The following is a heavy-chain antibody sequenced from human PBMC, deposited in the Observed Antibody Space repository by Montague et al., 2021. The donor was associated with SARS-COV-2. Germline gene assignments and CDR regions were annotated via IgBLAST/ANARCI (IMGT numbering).Heavy chain of an antibody. D-gene: IGHD1-1*01. Sequence: SETLSLTCSVSGDSISNYSWSWIRQSPGKGLEWIGYVYDSGSTNYNPSLTSRVTISVGTAKNQVYLKLTSVTAADTAVYSCARDLKETTEASHMYHYAMDAWGQGTLVTVSS. V-gene: IGHV4-4*08. CDR2: VYDSGST. CDR1: GDSISNYS. J-gene: IGHJ6*02. CDR3: ARDLKETTEASHMYHYAMDA.